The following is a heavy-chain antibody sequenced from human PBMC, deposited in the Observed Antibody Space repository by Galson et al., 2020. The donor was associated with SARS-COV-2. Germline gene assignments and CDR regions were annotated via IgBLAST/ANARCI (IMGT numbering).Heavy chain of an antibody. CDR2: MHHNGGT. Sequence: SQTLSLTCAVSDYSVSSDYYWGWVRQPPGKGLEWIGIMHHNGGTYYNPSLKSRVTISVDTSNNQVSLKLTSVTAADTAVYYCARQVNSYYYMDVWGKGTTVTISS. J-gene: IGHJ6*03. V-gene: IGHV4-38-2*01. CDR3: ARQVNSYYYMDV. CDR1: DYSVSSDYY.